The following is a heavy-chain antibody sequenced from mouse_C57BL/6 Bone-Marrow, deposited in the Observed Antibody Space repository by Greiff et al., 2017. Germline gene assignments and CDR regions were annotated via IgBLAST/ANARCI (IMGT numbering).Heavy chain of an antibody. CDR3: ARDNPYYAMDY. J-gene: IGHJ4*01. CDR1: GYTFTSYW. D-gene: IGHD1-3*01. Sequence: QVQLQQPGAELVRPGSSVKLSCKASGYTFTSYWMDWVKQRPGQGLEWIGNIYPSDSETHYNQKFKDKATLTVDKSSSTAYMQLSSLTSEDSAVYFCARDNPYYAMDYWGQGTSVTVSS. CDR2: IYPSDSET. V-gene: IGHV1-61*01.